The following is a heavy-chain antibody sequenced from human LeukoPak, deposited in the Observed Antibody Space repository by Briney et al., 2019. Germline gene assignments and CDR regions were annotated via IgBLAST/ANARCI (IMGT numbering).Heavy chain of an antibody. CDR2: INWNGGST. J-gene: IGHJ5*02. CDR1: GFTFDNYG. D-gene: IGHD6-13*01. V-gene: IGHV3-20*04. CDR3: ARDIISPDSSWYAGAFDP. Sequence: GGSLRLSCAASGFTFDNYGMSWVRQVPGKGLEWVAGINWNGGSTGYADSVRGRFTISRDNAKNSLYLQMTSLRAEDTAFYYCARDIISPDSSWYAGAFDPWGQGTLVTVSS.